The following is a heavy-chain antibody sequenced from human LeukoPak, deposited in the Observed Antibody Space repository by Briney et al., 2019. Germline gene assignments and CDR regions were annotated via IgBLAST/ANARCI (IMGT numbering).Heavy chain of an antibody. CDR2: IYYSGSS. V-gene: IGHV4-59*08. CDR3: ARRGGYSGYEQV. J-gene: IGHJ4*02. Sequence: PSETLSLTCTVSGGSISSYYWSWIRQPPGKGLEWIGYIYYSGSSNYNPSLKSRVTISVDTSKNQFSLNLSSVTAADTAVYYCARRGGYSGYEQVWGQGTLVTVSS. CDR1: GGSISSYY. D-gene: IGHD5-12*01.